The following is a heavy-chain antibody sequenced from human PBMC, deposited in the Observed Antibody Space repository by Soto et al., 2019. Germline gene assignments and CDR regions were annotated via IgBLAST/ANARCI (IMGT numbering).Heavy chain of an antibody. CDR1: VYTFTSYG. J-gene: IGHJ4*02. CDR2: ISAYNGNT. D-gene: IGHD3-10*01. Sequence: SAKVSCTASVYTFTSYGIIWVRQAPGQGLEWMGWISAYNGNTNYAQKLQGRVTMTTDTSTSTAYMELSSLRSEDTAVYYCATDLWFGELSGYWGQGTLVTVSS. V-gene: IGHV1-18*01. CDR3: ATDLWFGELSGY.